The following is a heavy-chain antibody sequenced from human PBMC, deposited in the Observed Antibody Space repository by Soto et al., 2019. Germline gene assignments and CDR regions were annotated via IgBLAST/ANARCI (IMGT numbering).Heavy chain of an antibody. CDR2: IDPSDSYT. Sequence: GESLKISCKGSGYSFTSYWISWVRQMPGKGLEWMGRIDPSDSYTNYSPSFQGHVTISADKSISTAYLQWSSLKASDTAMYYCASLGTAGKYYYYGMDVWGQGXTVTVYS. J-gene: IGHJ6*02. CDR1: GYSFTSYW. V-gene: IGHV5-10-1*01. D-gene: IGHD2-21*02. CDR3: ASLGTAGKYYYYGMDV.